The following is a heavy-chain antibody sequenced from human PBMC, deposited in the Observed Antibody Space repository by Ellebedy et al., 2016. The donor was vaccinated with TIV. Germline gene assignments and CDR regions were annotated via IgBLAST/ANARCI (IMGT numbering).Heavy chain of an antibody. D-gene: IGHD2/OR15-2a*01. CDR1: GGSISSSY. V-gene: IGHV4-59*12. CDR2: IYYSGST. CDR3: ARSRIGALGTQYFFYYYGMDV. Sequence: GSLRLXCTVSGGSISSSYWSWIRQPPGKGLEWLGYIYYSGSTNYNPSFMSRVTMSVDTSKTHFSLNLSSVTAADTAVYYCARSRIGALGTQYFFYYYGMDVWGQGTTVTVSS. J-gene: IGHJ6*02.